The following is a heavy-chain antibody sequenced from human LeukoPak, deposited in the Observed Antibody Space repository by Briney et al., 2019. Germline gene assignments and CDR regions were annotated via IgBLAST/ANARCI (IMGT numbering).Heavy chain of an antibody. CDR3: ARSQLEPFPFDY. V-gene: IGHV4-4*02. D-gene: IGHD1-1*01. CDR2: VYHSGST. J-gene: IGHJ4*02. Sequence: SETLSLTCAVSGGSISSSYWWSWVRQPPGKGLEWIGEVYHSGSTYYNPSLKSRVTISVDTSKNQFSLKLSSVTAADTAVYYCARSQLEPFPFDYWGQGTLVTVSS. CDR1: GGSISSSYW.